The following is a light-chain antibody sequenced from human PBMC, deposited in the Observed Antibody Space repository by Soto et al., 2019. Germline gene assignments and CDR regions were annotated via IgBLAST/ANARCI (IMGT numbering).Light chain of an antibody. J-gene: IGKJ5*01. V-gene: IGKV3-20*01. CDR3: QHYSSSPPAIT. CDR1: QSVTSGY. CDR2: GAS. Sequence: EIVLTQSPGTLSLSPGERATLSCRASQSVTSGYLAWYQQQPNLAPRLLIYGASYRATDIPDRFSGGGSGIDFTLTISRLEPEDFAVYYCQHYSSSPPAITFGQGTRLEIK.